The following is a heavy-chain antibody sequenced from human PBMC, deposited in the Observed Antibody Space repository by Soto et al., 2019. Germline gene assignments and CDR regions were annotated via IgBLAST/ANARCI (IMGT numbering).Heavy chain of an antibody. CDR3: ARPMPPVAVSAFDI. Sequence: GESLTISCKGSGYSFTSYWIGWVRQMPGKGLEWMGIIYPGDSDTRYSPSFQGQVTISADNSISTAYLQWSSLKASDTAMYYCARPMPPVAVSAFDIWGQGTMVTVSS. V-gene: IGHV5-51*01. CDR1: GYSFTSYW. J-gene: IGHJ3*02. D-gene: IGHD6-19*01. CDR2: IYPGDSDT.